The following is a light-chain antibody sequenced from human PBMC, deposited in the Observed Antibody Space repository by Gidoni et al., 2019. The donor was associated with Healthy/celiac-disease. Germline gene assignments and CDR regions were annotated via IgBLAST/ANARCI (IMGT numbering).Light chain of an antibody. J-gene: IGKJ2*01. CDR3: QQYGSSPYT. Sequence: ELLLTQSPGTLSLSPAERATLSCRASQSVSSSYLAWYQQKPGQAPRLLIYGASSRATGIPDRFSGSGSGTDFTLTISRLEPEDFAVYYCQQYGSSPYTFGQGTKLEIK. CDR1: QSVSSSY. CDR2: GAS. V-gene: IGKV3-20*01.